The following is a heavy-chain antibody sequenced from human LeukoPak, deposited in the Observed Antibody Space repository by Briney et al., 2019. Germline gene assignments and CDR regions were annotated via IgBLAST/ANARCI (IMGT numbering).Heavy chain of an antibody. CDR3: AKDAIAAAGGVDYYYYYMDV. J-gene: IGHJ6*03. D-gene: IGHD6-13*01. CDR2: IWYGGSNK. V-gene: IGHV3-30*18. CDR1: GFTFSSYG. Sequence: PGRSLRLSCAASGFTFSSYGMHWVRQAPGKGLEWVAVIWYGGSNKYYADSVKGRFTISRDNSKNTLYLQMNSLRAEDTAVYYCAKDAIAAAGGVDYYYYYMDVWGKGTTVTVSS.